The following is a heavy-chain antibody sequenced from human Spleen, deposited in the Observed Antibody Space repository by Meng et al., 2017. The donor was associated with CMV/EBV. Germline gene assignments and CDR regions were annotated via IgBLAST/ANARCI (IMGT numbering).Heavy chain of an antibody. J-gene: IGHJ6*02. D-gene: IGHD6-13*01. CDR3: AREAAGYYYYYGMDV. Sequence: SETLSLTCTVSGYSISSGDYWGWIRQPPGKGLEWIGSIYHSGITFYNPSLKSRITISVDTSKNQFSLKVSSVTAADTAVYYCAREAAGYYYYYGMDVWGQGTTVTVSS. V-gene: IGHV4-38-2*02. CDR1: GYSISSGDY. CDR2: IYHSGIT.